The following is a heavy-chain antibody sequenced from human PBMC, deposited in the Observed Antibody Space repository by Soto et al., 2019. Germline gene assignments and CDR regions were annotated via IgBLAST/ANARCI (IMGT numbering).Heavy chain of an antibody. CDR3: AHSLIYSSSWYGMRYYYYGMDV. CDR1: GFSLSTSGVG. D-gene: IGHD6-13*01. Sequence: SGPTLVNPTQTLTLTCTFSGFSLSTSGVGVGWIRQPPGKALEWLALIYWDDDKRYSPSLKSRLTITKDTSKNQVALTMTNMDPVDTATYYCAHSLIYSSSWYGMRYYYYGMDVWGQGTTVTVSS. CDR2: IYWDDDK. V-gene: IGHV2-5*02. J-gene: IGHJ6*02.